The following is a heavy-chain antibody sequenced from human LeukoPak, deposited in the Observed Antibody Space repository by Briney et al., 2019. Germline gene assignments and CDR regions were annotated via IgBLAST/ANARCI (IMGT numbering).Heavy chain of an antibody. Sequence: GASLRLSCAASGFTFSSYAMSWVRQAPGKGLEWVSAISGSGGSTYYADSVKGRFTISRDNSKNTLYLQMNSLRAEDTAVYYCAKSLGRWLPYGMDVWGQGTPVTVSS. D-gene: IGHD5-24*01. J-gene: IGHJ6*02. CDR3: AKSLGRWLPYGMDV. CDR2: ISGSGGST. V-gene: IGHV3-23*01. CDR1: GFTFSSYA.